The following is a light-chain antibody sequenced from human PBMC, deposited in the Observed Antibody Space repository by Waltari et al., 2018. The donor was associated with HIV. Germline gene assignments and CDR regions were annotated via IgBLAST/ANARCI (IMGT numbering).Light chain of an antibody. CDR3: CSYGGFTTYV. J-gene: IGLJ1*01. Sequence: VSGSPGQSITISCIGTSSDVGGYSLVSWYQHHPGKAPQLLIFEDTERPSGVSNRFSASKSGTTASLTISGLLAEDAADYYCCSYGGFTTYVFGSGTKVTVL. CDR1: SSDVGGYSL. V-gene: IGLV2-23*01. CDR2: EDT.